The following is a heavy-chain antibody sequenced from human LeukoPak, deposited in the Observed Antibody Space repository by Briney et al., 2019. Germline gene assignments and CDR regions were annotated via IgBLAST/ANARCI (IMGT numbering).Heavy chain of an antibody. CDR1: GFTVSSNY. Sequence: GGSLRLSCAASGFTVSSNYMSWVRQAPGKGLEWVANINQDGSEKYSVDSVEGRFTISRDNAKNSLYLQMNSLRAEDTAVYYCARGHYGMDVWGQGTTVTVSS. J-gene: IGHJ6*02. V-gene: IGHV3-7*05. CDR3: ARGHYGMDV. CDR2: INQDGSEK.